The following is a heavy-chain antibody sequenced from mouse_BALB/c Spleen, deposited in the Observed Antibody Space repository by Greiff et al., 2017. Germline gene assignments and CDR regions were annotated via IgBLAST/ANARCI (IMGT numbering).Heavy chain of an antibody. Sequence: EVKLMESGPGLVKPSQSLSLTCSVTGYSITSGYYWNWIRQFPGNKLEWMGYISYDGSNNYNPSLKNRISITRDTSKNQFFLKLNSVTTEDTATYYCANYPYYCDYWGQGTTLTVSS. CDR2: ISYDGSN. J-gene: IGHJ2*01. D-gene: IGHD5-5*01. CDR1: GYSITSGYY. CDR3: ANYPYYCDY. V-gene: IGHV3-6*02.